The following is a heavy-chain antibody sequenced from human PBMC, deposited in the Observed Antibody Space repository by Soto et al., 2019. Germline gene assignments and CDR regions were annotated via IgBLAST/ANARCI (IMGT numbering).Heavy chain of an antibody. D-gene: IGHD6-19*01. Sequence: SETLSLTCTVSGGSINSGDYSWTWIRQPPGKGLEWIGYIYHTGTTYYNMSLKSRVTISVDRSKNQFSLKLSSVTAADTAVYYCARGPYAGAWYPAWFDPWGQGTLVTVSS. V-gene: IGHV4-30-2*01. CDR1: GGSINSGDYS. CDR3: ARGPYAGAWYPAWFDP. CDR2: IYHTGTT. J-gene: IGHJ5*02.